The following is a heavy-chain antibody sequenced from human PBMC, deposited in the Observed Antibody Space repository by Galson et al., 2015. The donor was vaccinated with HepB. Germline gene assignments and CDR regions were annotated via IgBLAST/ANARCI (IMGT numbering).Heavy chain of an antibody. D-gene: IGHD2-15*01. J-gene: IGHJ3*02. CDR1: GYTFTSYA. CDR2: INTNTGNP. Sequence: SVKVSCKASGYTFTSYAMNWVRQAPGQGLEWMGWINTNTGNPTYAQGSTGRFVFSLDTSVSTAYLQISSLKAEDTAVYYCARALPPPYSGYDWYCSGGSCYSVAFDIWGQGTMVTVSS. CDR3: ARALPPPYSGYDWYCSGGSCYSVAFDI. V-gene: IGHV7-4-1*02.